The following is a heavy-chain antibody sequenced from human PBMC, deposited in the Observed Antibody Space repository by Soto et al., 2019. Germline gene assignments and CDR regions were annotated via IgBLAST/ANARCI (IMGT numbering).Heavy chain of an antibody. CDR3: ARGFLGTVTTVADY. CDR2: MNPNSGNT. D-gene: IGHD4-17*01. J-gene: IGHJ4*02. Sequence: QVQLVQSGAEVKKPGASLKVSCKASGYTFTSYDINWVRQATGQGLEWMGWMNPNSGNTGYAKKFQGRVTMTRNTSIRTAYMERSSLRSEDTAVYYCARGFLGTVTTVADYWGQGTLVTVSS. CDR1: GYTFTSYD. V-gene: IGHV1-8*01.